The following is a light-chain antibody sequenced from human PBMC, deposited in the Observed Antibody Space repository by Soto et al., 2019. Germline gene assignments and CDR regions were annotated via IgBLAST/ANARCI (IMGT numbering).Light chain of an antibody. V-gene: IGKV3-20*01. CDR2: GAS. CDR3: QQYGSSPGW. CDR1: QSVSSNY. Sequence: IVLTQSPGTLTLSQRERASLAXRASQSVSSNYVAWSQQKPXQAPXLXXSGASSRNTGIPDRFSGSGSGTDFTLTISRLEPEDLAVYYSQQYGSSPGWFGQGTKVDI. J-gene: IGKJ1*01.